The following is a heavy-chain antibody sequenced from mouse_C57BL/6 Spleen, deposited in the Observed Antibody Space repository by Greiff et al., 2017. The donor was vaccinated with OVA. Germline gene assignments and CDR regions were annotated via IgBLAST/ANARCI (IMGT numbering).Heavy chain of an antibody. CDR1: GYTFTSYG. D-gene: IGHD1-1*01. CDR3: ARGGDYGSSYWYFDV. J-gene: IGHJ1*03. V-gene: IGHV1-81*01. CDR2: IYPRSGNT. Sequence: VQLVESGAELARPGASVKLSCKASGYTFTSYGISWVKQRTGQGLEWIGEIYPRSGNTYYNEKFKGKATLTADKSSSTAYMELRSLTSEDSAVYFCARGGDYGSSYWYFDVWGTGTTVTVSS.